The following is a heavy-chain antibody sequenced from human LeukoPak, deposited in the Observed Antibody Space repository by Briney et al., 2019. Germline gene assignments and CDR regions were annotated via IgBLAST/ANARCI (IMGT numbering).Heavy chain of an antibody. CDR1: GYTFTSYD. D-gene: IGHD1-14*01. J-gene: IGHJ6*02. CDR3: ARDCSVRTQHWAPCAYKPHYYYGMDV. CDR2: ISAYNGNT. Sequence: ASVKVSCKASGYTFTSYDISWVRQAPGQGLEWMGWISAYNGNTNYAQKLQGRVTMTTDTSTSTAYMELRSLRSDDTAVYYCARDCSVRTQHWAPCAYKPHYYYGMDVWGQGTTVTVSS. V-gene: IGHV1-18*01.